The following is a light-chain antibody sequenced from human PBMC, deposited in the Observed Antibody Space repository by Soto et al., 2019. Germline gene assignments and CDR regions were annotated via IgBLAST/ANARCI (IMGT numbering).Light chain of an antibody. CDR1: SSDVGGYNY. Sequence: QSVLTQPASVSGSPGQSITISCTGTSSDVGGYNYVSWYQQHPGKAPKPMIYDVSNRPSGVSNRFSGSKSGNTASLTISGLQAEDEADYYCSSYTSSSTLSYVFGAGTRSPS. V-gene: IGLV2-14*01. CDR2: DVS. J-gene: IGLJ1*01. CDR3: SSYTSSSTLSYV.